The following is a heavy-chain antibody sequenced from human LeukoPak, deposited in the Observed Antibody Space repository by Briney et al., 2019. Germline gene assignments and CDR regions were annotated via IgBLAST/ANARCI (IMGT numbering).Heavy chain of an antibody. CDR3: AKDSSAYVEKQLVPGDY. D-gene: IGHD6-13*01. Sequence: PGGSLRLSCAASGFTFSSYAMSWVRQAPGKGLEWVSAISGSGGSTYYADSVKGRFTISRDNSKNTLYLQMNSLRAEDTAVYYCAKDSSAYVEKQLVPGDYWGQGTLVTVSS. V-gene: IGHV3-23*01. CDR1: GFTFSSYA. CDR2: ISGSGGST. J-gene: IGHJ4*02.